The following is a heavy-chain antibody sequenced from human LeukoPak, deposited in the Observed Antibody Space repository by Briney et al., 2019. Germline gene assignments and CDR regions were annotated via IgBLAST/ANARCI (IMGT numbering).Heavy chain of an antibody. J-gene: IGHJ4*02. CDR2: ISGSGGST. Sequence: PGGSLRLSCAASGFTFSSYATSWLRQAPGKGLEGVSAISGSGGSTYYADSVKGRFTISRDNAKNSLYLQMNSLRAEDTAVYYCARDSSYYDSSGSWGQGTLVTVSS. CDR3: ARDSSYYDSSGS. V-gene: IGHV3-23*01. CDR1: GFTFSSYA. D-gene: IGHD3-22*01.